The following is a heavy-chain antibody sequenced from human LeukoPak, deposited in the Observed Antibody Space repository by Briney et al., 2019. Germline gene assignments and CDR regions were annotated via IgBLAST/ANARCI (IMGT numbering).Heavy chain of an antibody. J-gene: IGHJ4*02. V-gene: IGHV1-46*01. CDR2: INPSGGST. Sequence: GASVKVSCKASGYTFTSYYMHWVRQAPGQGLEWMGIINPSGGSTSYAQKFQGRVTMTRDTSTSTVYMELSSLRSENTAVYYCARAPRYDSSGYYFIRWGQGTLVTVSS. D-gene: IGHD3-22*01. CDR1: GYTFTSYY. CDR3: ARAPRYDSSGYYFIR.